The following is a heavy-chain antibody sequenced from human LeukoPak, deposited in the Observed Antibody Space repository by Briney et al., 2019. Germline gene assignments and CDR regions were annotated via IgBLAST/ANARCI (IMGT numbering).Heavy chain of an antibody. V-gene: IGHV3-21*01. CDR1: GFTFSSYS. Sequence: GGSLRLSCAASGFTFSSYSMNWVRQAPGKGLEWVSSISSSSSYIYYAYSVKGRFTISRDNAKNSLYLQMNSVRAEDTAVYYCAREGEVRGVIVGDDHYYYYGMDVWGQGTTVTVSS. CDR2: ISSSSSYI. CDR3: AREGEVRGVIVGDDHYYYYGMDV. D-gene: IGHD3-10*01. J-gene: IGHJ6*02.